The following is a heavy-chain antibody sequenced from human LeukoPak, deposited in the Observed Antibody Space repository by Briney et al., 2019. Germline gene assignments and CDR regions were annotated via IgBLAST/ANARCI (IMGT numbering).Heavy chain of an antibody. Sequence: GASVKVSCKASGGTFSSYAISWVRQAPGQGLEWMGGIIPIFGTANYAQKFQGRATITADESTSTACMELSSLRSEDTAVYYCARDGAGDPGYYYYGMDVWGQGTTVTVSS. V-gene: IGHV1-69*13. CDR2: IIPIFGTA. CDR3: ARDGAGDPGYYYYGMDV. CDR1: GGTFSSYA. J-gene: IGHJ6*02. D-gene: IGHD7-27*01.